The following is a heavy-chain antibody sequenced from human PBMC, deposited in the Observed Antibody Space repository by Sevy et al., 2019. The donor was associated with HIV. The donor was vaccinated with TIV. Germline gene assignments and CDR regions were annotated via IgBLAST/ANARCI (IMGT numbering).Heavy chain of an antibody. CDR1: GYTFTGYY. Sequence: ASVKVSCKASGYTFTGYYMQWVRQAPGQGLEWMGWINPNSGGKNYAQKFQGRITMTRDTSISPANLELNRLRSDDTAVYYCARDPNDILNEHAFDIWGQGTVVTVSS. V-gene: IGHV1-2*02. J-gene: IGHJ3*02. CDR3: ARDPNDILNEHAFDI. D-gene: IGHD3-9*01. CDR2: INPNSGGK.